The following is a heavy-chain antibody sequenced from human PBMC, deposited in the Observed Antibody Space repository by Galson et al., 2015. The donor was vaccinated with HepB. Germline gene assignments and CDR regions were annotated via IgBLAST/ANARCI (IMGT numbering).Heavy chain of an antibody. CDR1: GGSISSYY. D-gene: IGHD3-10*02. CDR2: IYYSGST. V-gene: IGHV4-59*08. Sequence: ETLSLTCTVSGGSISSYYWSWIRQPPGKGLEWIGYIYYSGSTNYNPSLKSRVTISVDTSKNQFSLKLSSVTAADTAVYYCARLGSGRVFDYWGQGTLVTVSS. CDR3: ARLGSGRVFDY. J-gene: IGHJ4*02.